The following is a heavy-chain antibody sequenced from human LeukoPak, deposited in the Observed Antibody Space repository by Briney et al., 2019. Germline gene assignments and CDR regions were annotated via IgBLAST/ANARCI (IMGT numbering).Heavy chain of an antibody. V-gene: IGHV3-23*01. CDR3: AKWGDYDVLTGYYDPDY. Sequence: GASLRLTCGASGFTFSNYAMSWVRQAPGKGLEWVSAITGCGGGTYYADSAKGRFTIYRDNSKNTLYLQMNSLRADDTAVYYCAKWGDYDVLTGYYDPDYWGQGTLVTVSS. CDR2: ITGCGGGT. CDR1: GFTFSNYA. J-gene: IGHJ4*02. D-gene: IGHD3-9*01.